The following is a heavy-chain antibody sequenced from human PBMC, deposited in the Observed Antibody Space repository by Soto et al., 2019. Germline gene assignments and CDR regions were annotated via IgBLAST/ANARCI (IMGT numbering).Heavy chain of an antibody. D-gene: IGHD3-22*01. V-gene: IGHV4-59*01. CDR1: GGSISSYY. Sequence: LETLSLTCTVPGGSISSYYCSWIRQPPGKGLEWFGYLFYSGGTNYTPSLKSRVTISVDTSKNQFSLKLTSVTAADTAVYYCARDTRGYYGYFDDWGQGTLVTVSS. J-gene: IGHJ4*02. CDR2: LFYSGGT. CDR3: ARDTRGYYGYFDD.